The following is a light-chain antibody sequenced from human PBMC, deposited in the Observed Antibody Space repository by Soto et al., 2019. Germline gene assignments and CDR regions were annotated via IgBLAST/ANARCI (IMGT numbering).Light chain of an antibody. CDR2: AAS. V-gene: IGKV1-39*01. CDR3: QQSHSDPG. CDR1: QNIGSF. J-gene: IGKJ3*01. Sequence: DIQMTQSPSSLSASVGDRVTITFLASQNIGSFLNWYQQKPGKAPRLLIYAASTLQSGVPSRFSASGSETHFALTISSLQPEDFATYYCQQSHSDPGFGPGTKVDIK.